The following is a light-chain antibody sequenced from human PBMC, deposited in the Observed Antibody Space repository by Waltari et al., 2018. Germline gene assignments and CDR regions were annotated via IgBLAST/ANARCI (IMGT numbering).Light chain of an antibody. CDR3: QQSCNHPWT. V-gene: IGKV1-39*01. CDR1: QYIGGY. Sequence: DIQMTQSPSSLSSSVGVTVTISCRPSQYIGGYLNWYQLQAGKAPKLLIAGSSRLQDGGPARFSGSGYGTDFTLTVSSLHSDDFAIYGCQQSCNHPWTFGQGTKVDI. J-gene: IGKJ1*01. CDR2: GSS.